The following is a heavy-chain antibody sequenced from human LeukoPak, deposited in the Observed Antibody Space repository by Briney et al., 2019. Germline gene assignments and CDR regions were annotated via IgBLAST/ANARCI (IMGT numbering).Heavy chain of an antibody. J-gene: IGHJ3*02. CDR3: AKSPSWGSGLDAFDI. Sequence: SETLSLTCTVSGGSISNYYWSWIRQPPGKGLEWIGYIYYTGSTKHNPSLKSRVTLSVDSSKTQFSLKLNSVTAADTAVYYCAKSPSWGSGLDAFDIWGQGTMVTVSS. D-gene: IGHD7-27*01. CDR1: GGSISNYY. CDR2: IYYTGST. V-gene: IGHV4-59*01.